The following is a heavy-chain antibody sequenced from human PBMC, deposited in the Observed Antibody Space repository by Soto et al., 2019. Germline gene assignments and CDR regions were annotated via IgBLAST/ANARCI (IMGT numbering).Heavy chain of an antibody. D-gene: IGHD3-3*01. CDR1: GFTFSSYA. Sequence: GGSLRLSCAASGFTFSSYAMSWVRQAPGKGLEWVSAISGSGGSTYYADSVKGRFTISRDNSKNTLYLQMNSLRAEDTAVYYCAKDRGQVLRFLEWESNWFDPWGQGTLVTVSS. V-gene: IGHV3-23*01. CDR3: AKDRGQVLRFLEWESNWFDP. CDR2: ISGSGGST. J-gene: IGHJ5*02.